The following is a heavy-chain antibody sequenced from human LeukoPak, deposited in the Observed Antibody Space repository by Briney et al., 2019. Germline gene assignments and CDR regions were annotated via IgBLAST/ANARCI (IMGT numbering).Heavy chain of an antibody. V-gene: IGHV1-46*01. D-gene: IGHD6-19*01. Sequence: GALVKVSCKASGYTFTSYYMHWVRQAPGQGLEWMGIINPSGGSTSYAQKFQGRVTMTRDTSTSTVYMELSSLRSEDTAVYYCARDTERRGGWSEHWGQGTLVTVSS. CDR1: GYTFTSYY. J-gene: IGHJ4*02. CDR3: ARDTERRGGWSEH. CDR2: INPSGGST.